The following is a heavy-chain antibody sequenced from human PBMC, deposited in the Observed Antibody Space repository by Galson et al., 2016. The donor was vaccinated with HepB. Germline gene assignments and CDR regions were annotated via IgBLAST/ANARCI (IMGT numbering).Heavy chain of an antibody. CDR3: ARRGAIGSDFDY. D-gene: IGHD5/OR15-5a*01. Sequence: SVKVSCKASGGTFSTYAISWVRQAPGQGLEWMGGIIPISGTADYAQKFQGRVTITADESTSSSYMELSSLRSEDTAVYYCARRGAIGSDFDYWGHGTLVTVSS. J-gene: IGHJ4*01. CDR2: IIPISGTA. CDR1: GGTFSTYA. V-gene: IGHV1-69*13.